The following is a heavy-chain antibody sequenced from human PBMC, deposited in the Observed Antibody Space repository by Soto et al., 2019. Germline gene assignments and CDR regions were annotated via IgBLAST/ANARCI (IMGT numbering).Heavy chain of an antibody. Sequence: QVQLVQSGAEVKKPGSSVKVSCKASGDTFTIFAISWVRQAPGQGLEWMGGIIPTIGTTNYSQRFQGRITITGDESTGTAYMALGSLKSEDTAVYYCARDLGSGYDPGDYWGQGTLVTVSS. V-gene: IGHV1-69*12. CDR3: ARDLGSGYDPGDY. CDR1: GDTFTIFA. CDR2: IIPTIGTT. J-gene: IGHJ4*02. D-gene: IGHD5-12*01.